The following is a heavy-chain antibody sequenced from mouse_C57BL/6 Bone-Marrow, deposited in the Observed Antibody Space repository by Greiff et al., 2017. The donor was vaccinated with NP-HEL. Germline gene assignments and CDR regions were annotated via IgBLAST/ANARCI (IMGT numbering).Heavy chain of an antibody. CDR2: IDPGNSYT. CDR1: GYTFTSYW. J-gene: IGHJ4*01. CDR3: ARCRRGLYDYCLDY. V-gene: IGHV1-59*01. D-gene: IGHD2-4*01. Sequence: QVQLQQSGAGLVRPGASVKLSCTASGYTFTSYWMHWVNQSPGQGLEWIGDIDPGNSYTNYTHKFKGKSTLTIDTSSSTAYMQLNSLRSEDTAVYYCARCRRGLYDYCLDYWGQGTAVTVTA.